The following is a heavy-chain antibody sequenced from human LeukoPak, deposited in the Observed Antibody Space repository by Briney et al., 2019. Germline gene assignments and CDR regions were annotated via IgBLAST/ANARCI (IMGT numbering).Heavy chain of an antibody. CDR3: ARVGSYYNGMDV. Sequence: SETLSLTFTVSGVSLSSYYWYWIRQPPGQRLEWIGYISYNRSTNYYPSLMSVVTISIDTSKSHFSLKLSSVTAADPAVYYRARVGSYYNGMDVWGQGTMVTVSS. V-gene: IGHV4-59*01. D-gene: IGHD1-26*01. J-gene: IGHJ6*02. CDR1: GVSLSSYY. CDR2: ISYNRST.